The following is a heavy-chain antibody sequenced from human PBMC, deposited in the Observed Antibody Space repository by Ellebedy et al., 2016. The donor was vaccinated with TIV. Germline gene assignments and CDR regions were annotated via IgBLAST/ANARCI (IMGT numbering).Heavy chain of an antibody. CDR2: VYYTGTT. J-gene: IGHJ5*02. Sequence: MPSETLSLTCNVSGGSITSYFWTWIRQTPGKGLEWIGYVYYTGTTDYNPSLSSRVTISIGTSTSQFSLRLNSVTAADTAVDYCAREGIVATMFIDPWGPGTLVTVSS. D-gene: IGHD5-12*01. CDR1: GGSITSYF. V-gene: IGHV4-59*01. CDR3: AREGIVATMFIDP.